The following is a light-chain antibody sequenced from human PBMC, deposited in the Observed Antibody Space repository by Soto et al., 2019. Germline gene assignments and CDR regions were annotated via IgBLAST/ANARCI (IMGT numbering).Light chain of an antibody. CDR2: GAS. J-gene: IGKJ1*01. CDR1: QSVSSSY. Sequence: EIVLTQSPGTLSLSPGERATLSCRASQSVSSSYLAWYQQKPGQAPRLLIYGASSRATGIPDRFSGSGSGTEFTLTISSLQSEDFAVYYCQQYVTSLTTFGQGTKVDIK. V-gene: IGKV3-20*01. CDR3: QQYVTSLTT.